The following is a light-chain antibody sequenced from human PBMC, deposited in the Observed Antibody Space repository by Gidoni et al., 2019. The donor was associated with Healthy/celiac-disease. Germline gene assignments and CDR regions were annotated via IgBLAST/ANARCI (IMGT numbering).Light chain of an antibody. J-gene: IGKJ1*01. Sequence: DIQMTQSPSSLSASVGDRVTITCRASQSISSYLNWYQQKPGKAPKLLIYAASSLQSGVPSRFSGSGSGTDFTLTISSLQPEDFATYYCQQSYSTWTCGQGTKVESK. CDR2: AAS. V-gene: IGKV1-39*01. CDR1: QSISSY. CDR3: QQSYSTWT.